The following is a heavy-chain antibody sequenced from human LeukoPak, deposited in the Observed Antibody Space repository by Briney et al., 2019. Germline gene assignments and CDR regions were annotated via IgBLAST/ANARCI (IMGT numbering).Heavy chain of an antibody. CDR1: GGSISSSVYF. V-gene: IGHV4-39*01. J-gene: IGHJ6*03. CDR3: ARQLYSSGSYYAPMDV. Sequence: KPSETLSLTCTVSGGSISSSVYFWGWIRQPPGKGLEWIGSIHYSGSTYHDPSLKSRVTVSLDTSKNQFSLKLSSVTATDTAVYYCARQLYSSGSYYAPMDVWGKGTTVTISS. D-gene: IGHD3-10*01. CDR2: IHYSGST.